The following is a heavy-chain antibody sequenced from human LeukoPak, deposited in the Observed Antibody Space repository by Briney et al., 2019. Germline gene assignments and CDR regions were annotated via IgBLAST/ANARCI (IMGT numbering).Heavy chain of an antibody. D-gene: IGHD3-10*01. J-gene: IGHJ2*01. V-gene: IGHV4-61*02. Sequence: SETLSLTCTVSGGSISSGSYYWSWIRQPAGKGLEWIGRIYTSRSTNYNPSLKSRVTISVDTSKNQFSLKLSSVTAADTAVYYCARDPSGSGSYYAHRSYWYFDLWGRGTLVTVSS. CDR1: GGSISSGSYY. CDR2: IYTSRST. CDR3: ARDPSGSGSYYAHRSYWYFDL.